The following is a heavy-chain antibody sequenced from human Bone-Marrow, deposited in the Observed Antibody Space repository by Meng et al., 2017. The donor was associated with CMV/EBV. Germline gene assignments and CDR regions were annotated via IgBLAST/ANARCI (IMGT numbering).Heavy chain of an antibody. Sequence: VQLRRAGAEGKKPGASVRVSCKASGYTFTGYYMHWVRQAPGQGLEWMGWINPNSGGTNYAQKFQGRVTMTRDTSISTAYTELSRLRSDDTAVYYCARGRIPAIPLDYWGQGTLVTVSS. CDR3: ARGRIPAIPLDY. D-gene: IGHD2-2*01. V-gene: IGHV1-2*02. CDR1: GYTFTGYY. J-gene: IGHJ4*02. CDR2: INPNSGGT.